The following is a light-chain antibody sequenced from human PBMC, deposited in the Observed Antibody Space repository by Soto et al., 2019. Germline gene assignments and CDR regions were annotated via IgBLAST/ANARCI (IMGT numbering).Light chain of an antibody. CDR2: EVS. Sequence: QSALTQPASVSGSPGQSITISCTGTGSDVGGYNYVSWYQQHPGKAPKLMIYEVSNRPSGVSNRISGSKSGNTASLTISGLQAEDEGDYYCSSYTTSNTYVFGTGTKVTVL. CDR1: GSDVGGYNY. V-gene: IGLV2-14*01. J-gene: IGLJ1*01. CDR3: SSYTTSNTYV.